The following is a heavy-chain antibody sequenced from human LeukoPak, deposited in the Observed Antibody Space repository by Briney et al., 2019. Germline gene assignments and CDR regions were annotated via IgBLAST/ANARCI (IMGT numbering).Heavy chain of an antibody. CDR2: IYHSGST. V-gene: IGHV4-38-2*02. Sequence: SETLSLTCTVSGYSISSGYYWGWIRQPPGKGLEWIGSIYHSGSTYYNPSLKSRVTISVDTSKNQFSLKLSSVTAADTAVYYCAGDLWQQLVGSWFDPWGQGTLVTVSS. CDR1: GYSISSGYY. CDR3: AGDLWQQLVGSWFDP. J-gene: IGHJ5*02. D-gene: IGHD6-13*01.